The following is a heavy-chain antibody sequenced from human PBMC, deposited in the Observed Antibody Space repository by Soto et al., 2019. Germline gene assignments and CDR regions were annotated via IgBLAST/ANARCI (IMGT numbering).Heavy chain of an antibody. Sequence: PSETLSLTCTVSGGSISSSSYFWGWIRQPPGKGLEWIGSIYYSGGTYYNPSLKSRVTISVDTSKNQFSLKLSSVTAADTAVYYCARAVLPATAPFDYWGQGTLVTVSS. D-gene: IGHD2-2*01. CDR2: IYYSGGT. V-gene: IGHV4-39*07. CDR1: GGSISSSSYF. CDR3: ARAVLPATAPFDY. J-gene: IGHJ4*02.